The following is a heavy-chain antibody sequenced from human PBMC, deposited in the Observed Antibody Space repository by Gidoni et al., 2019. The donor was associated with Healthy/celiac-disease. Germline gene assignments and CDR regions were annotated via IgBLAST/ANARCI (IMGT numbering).Heavy chain of an antibody. J-gene: IGHJ3*02. CDR3: AIIKWELLHVVAFDI. CDR2: IYYSGST. Sequence: QLQLQESGPGLVKPSETLSLTCTVSGGSISSSSYYWGWIRQPPGKGLEWIGSIYYSGSTYYNPSLKSRVTISVDTSKNQFSLKLSSVTAADTAVYYCAIIKWELLHVVAFDIWGQGTMVTVSS. V-gene: IGHV4-39*01. CDR1: GGSISSSSYY. D-gene: IGHD1-26*01.